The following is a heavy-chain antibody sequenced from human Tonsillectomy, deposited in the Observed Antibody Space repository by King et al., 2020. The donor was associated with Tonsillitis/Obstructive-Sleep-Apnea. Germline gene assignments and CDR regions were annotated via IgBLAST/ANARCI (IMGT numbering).Heavy chain of an antibody. J-gene: IGHJ5*02. CDR3: TRDDLLGWGWFDP. V-gene: IGHV3-74*01. Sequence: VQLVESGGGLVQPGGSLRLSCAASGFTFSSYGMHWVRQAPGKVLVWVSRINSDGRSTSYADSVKGRFTISRDNAKNTLYLQMNSLRAEDTAVYYCTRDDLLGWGWFDPWGQGTLVTVSS. CDR1: GFTFSSYG. D-gene: IGHD2-21*01. CDR2: INSDGRST.